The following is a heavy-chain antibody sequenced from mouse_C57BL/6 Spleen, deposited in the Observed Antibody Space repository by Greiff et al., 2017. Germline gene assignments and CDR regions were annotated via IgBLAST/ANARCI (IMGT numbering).Heavy chain of an antibody. CDR2: IYPGSGST. Sequence: QLPGAELVKPGASVKMSCKASGYTFTSYWITWVKQRPGQGLEWIGDIYPGSGSTNYNEKFKSKATLTVDTSSSTAYMQLSSLTSEDSAVYYCARSNYGSSYLDYWGQCTTLTVSS. CDR3: ARSNYGSSYLDY. D-gene: IGHD1-1*01. V-gene: IGHV1-55*01. J-gene: IGHJ2*01. CDR1: GYTFTSYW.